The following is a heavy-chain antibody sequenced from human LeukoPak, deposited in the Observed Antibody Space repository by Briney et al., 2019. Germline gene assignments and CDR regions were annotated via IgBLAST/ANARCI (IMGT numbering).Heavy chain of an antibody. CDR1: GFTFNRYS. V-gene: IGHV3-48*01. Sequence: GGSLRLSCAASGFTFNRYSMNWVCQAPGKGLEWVSYISSSSSTIYYADSVKGRFTISRDNAKNSLYLQMNSLRAEDTAVYYCATEGTRAFDIWGQGTMVTVSS. CDR2: ISSSSSTI. CDR3: ATEGTRAFDI. J-gene: IGHJ3*02.